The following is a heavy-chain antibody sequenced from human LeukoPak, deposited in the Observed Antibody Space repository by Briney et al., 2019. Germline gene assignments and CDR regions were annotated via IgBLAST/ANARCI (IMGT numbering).Heavy chain of an antibody. CDR3: ARGDSSGYRY. D-gene: IGHD3-22*01. J-gene: IGHJ4*02. CDR1: GGSISSYY. Sequence: SETLSLTCTVSGGSISSYYWSWIRQPPGKGLEWIGEINHSGSTNYNPSLKSRVTISVDTSENQFSLKLSSVTAADTAVYYCARGDSSGYRYWGQGTLVTVSS. CDR2: INHSGST. V-gene: IGHV4-34*01.